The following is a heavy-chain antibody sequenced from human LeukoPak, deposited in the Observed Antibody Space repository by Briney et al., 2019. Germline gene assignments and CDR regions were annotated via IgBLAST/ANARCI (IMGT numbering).Heavy chain of an antibody. D-gene: IGHD2-2*01. CDR3: ARVECSSTTCYDDY. J-gene: IGHJ4*02. CDR2: INVYNGYT. V-gene: IGHV1-18*01. Sequence: GASVKVSCKTSGYTFRSYAISWVRQAPGQGLERMGWINVYNGYTNYARNFQGRVTMTTDTSTSTAYMEVRSLRSDDTAVYYCARVECSSTTCYDDYSGQGTLVIVSS. CDR1: GYTFRSYA.